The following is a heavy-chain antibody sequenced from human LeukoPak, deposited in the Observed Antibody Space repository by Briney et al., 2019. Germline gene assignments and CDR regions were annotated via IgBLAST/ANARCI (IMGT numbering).Heavy chain of an antibody. CDR3: RICGSDCSLIDY. CDR2: LYRGVSI. J-gene: IGHJ4*02. D-gene: IGHD2-21*02. Sequence: GGSLRFSCAASGFIVSSNYMSWVRQAPGTRLEWVSPLYRGVSITYADSVSGRCTISRDNSKNTLYLQMNSLRVEDTAVYYCRICGSDCSLIDYWGQGTLVTVSS. V-gene: IGHV3-53*01. CDR1: GFIVSSNY.